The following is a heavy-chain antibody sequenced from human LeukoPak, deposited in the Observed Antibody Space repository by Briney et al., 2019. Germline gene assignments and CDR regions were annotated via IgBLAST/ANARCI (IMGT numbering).Heavy chain of an antibody. CDR2: INHGGAT. J-gene: IGHJ5*02. D-gene: IGHD3/OR15-3a*01. Sequence: PSETLSLTCAVYGGFLNNYYWSWVRQTPGQGLEWIGEINHGGATNYNPSLKSRVALSVDSSRKQFSLRLNSVTAADTAVYYCANSNDFRVDLDPWGQGTLVTVSS. CDR3: ANSNDFRVDLDP. V-gene: IGHV4-34*01. CDR1: GGFLNNYY.